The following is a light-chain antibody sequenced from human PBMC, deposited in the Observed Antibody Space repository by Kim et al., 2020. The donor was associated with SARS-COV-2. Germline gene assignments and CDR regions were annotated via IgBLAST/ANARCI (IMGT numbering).Light chain of an antibody. Sequence: ALGQTVRITCQGDSLRSYYASWYQQKPGQAPVLVIYGKNNRPSWIPDRFSGSSSGNTASLTITGAQAEDEADYYCNSRDSSGNHAVFGGGTQLTVL. CDR3: NSRDSSGNHAV. CDR1: SLRSYY. J-gene: IGLJ7*01. V-gene: IGLV3-19*01. CDR2: GKN.